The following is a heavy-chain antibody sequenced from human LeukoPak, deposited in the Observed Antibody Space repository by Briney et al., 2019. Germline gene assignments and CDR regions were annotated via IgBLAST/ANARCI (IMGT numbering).Heavy chain of an antibody. D-gene: IGHD4-23*01. CDR3: ARRAGGCWIDY. V-gene: IGHV5-51*01. J-gene: IGHJ4*02. CDR2: IYPVDSDT. Sequence: GESLKFPCKGFGYTFTDYWIAWVRQMPGKGLQWMGIIYPVDSDTRYSPSFQGHVTISADKSISTAYLQWISVKASDTAMYYCARRAGGCWIDYCGQGTLGTASS. CDR1: GYTFTDYW.